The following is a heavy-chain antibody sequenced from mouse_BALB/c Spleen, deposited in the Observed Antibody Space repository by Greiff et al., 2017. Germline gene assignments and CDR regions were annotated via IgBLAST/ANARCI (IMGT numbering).Heavy chain of an antibody. CDR1: GFTFSSYA. D-gene: IGHD1-1*01. CDR2: ISSGGST. J-gene: IGHJ3*01. Sequence: EVQLVESGGGLVKPGGSLKLSCAASGFTFSSYAMSWVRQTPEKRLEWVASISSGGSTYYPDSVKGRFTISRDNARNILYLQMSSLRSEDTAMYYCAREGATVEGAYWGQGTLVTVSA. V-gene: IGHV5-6-5*01. CDR3: AREGATVEGAY.